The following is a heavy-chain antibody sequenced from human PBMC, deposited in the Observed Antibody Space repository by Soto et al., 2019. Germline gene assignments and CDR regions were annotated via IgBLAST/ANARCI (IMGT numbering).Heavy chain of an antibody. CDR1: GGSISSGGYS. D-gene: IGHD1-7*01. CDR2: IYHSGST. Sequence: PSETLSLTCAVSGGSISSGGYSWSWIRQPPGKGLEWIGYIYHSGSTYYNPSLKSRVTISVDRSKNQFSLKLSSVTAADTAVYYCARVGITGTTATFDYWGQGTLVTVSS. V-gene: IGHV4-30-2*01. CDR3: ARVGITGTTATFDY. J-gene: IGHJ4*02.